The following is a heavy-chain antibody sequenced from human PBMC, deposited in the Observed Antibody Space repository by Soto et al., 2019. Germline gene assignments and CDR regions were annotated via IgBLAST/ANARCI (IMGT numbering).Heavy chain of an antibody. CDR3: AREGGSGYDFGPFDY. D-gene: IGHD5-12*01. Sequence: ASVKVSCKASGYTFTSYYMHWVRQAPGQGLEWMGIINPSGGSTSYAQKFQCRVTMTRDTSTSTVYMELSSLRSEDTAVYYCAREGGSGYDFGPFDYWGQGTLVTVSS. V-gene: IGHV1-46*01. J-gene: IGHJ4*02. CDR2: INPSGGST. CDR1: GYTFTSYY.